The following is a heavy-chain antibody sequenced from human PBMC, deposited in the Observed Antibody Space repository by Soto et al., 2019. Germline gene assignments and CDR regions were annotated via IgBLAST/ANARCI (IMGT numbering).Heavy chain of an antibody. J-gene: IGHJ6*02. Sequence: ASVKVSCKASGYTFTSYYMHWVRQAPGQGLEWMGIINPSGGSTSYAQKFQGRVTMTRDTSTSTVYMELSSLRSEDTAVYYCARDRGDASYYYYGLDGWGQATTVTVSS. CDR3: ARDRGDASYYYYGLDG. V-gene: IGHV1-46*01. CDR2: INPSGGST. CDR1: GYTFTSYY. D-gene: IGHD3-10*01.